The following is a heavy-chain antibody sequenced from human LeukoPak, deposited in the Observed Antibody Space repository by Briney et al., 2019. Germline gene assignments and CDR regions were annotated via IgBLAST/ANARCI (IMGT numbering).Heavy chain of an antibody. CDR2: ISYDGSNK. CDR1: GFTFSSYG. J-gene: IGHJ3*02. D-gene: IGHD2-21*02. CDR3: ARAAHIVVVTAIIDAFDI. Sequence: GGSLRLSCAASGFTFSSYGMHWVRQAPGKGLEWVAVISYDGSNKYYADSVKGRFTISRDNSKNTLYLQMNSLRAEDTAVYYCARAAHIVVVTAIIDAFDIWGQGTMVTVSS. V-gene: IGHV3-30*03.